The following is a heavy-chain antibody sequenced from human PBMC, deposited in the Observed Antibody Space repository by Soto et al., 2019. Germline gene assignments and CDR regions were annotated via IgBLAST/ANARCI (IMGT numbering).Heavy chain of an antibody. Sequence: QVQLQESGPGLVKPSETLSLTCTVSGGSVRSGSYYWSWIRQPPGKGLEWIGYISYSGSTNYTSSLKSRVTISKDTSENQFSLKLTSVTAADTAVYYCARYTTGGTGFDYWGQGTLVTVSS. CDR2: ISYSGST. CDR1: GGSVRSGSYY. D-gene: IGHD1-1*01. CDR3: ARYTTGGTGFDY. V-gene: IGHV4-61*01. J-gene: IGHJ4*02.